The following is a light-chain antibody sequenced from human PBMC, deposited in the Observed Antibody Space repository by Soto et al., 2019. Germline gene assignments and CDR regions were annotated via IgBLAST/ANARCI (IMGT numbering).Light chain of an antibody. V-gene: IGKV3-11*01. Sequence: EIVLTQSPATLSLSPGERATLSCRASQSVSSYIAWYQQKPGQAPRLLIYDASNRATGIPARFSGSGSGTDFTLTISRLEPEDFAVYYCHQYDSWTFGQGTKVDIK. J-gene: IGKJ1*01. CDR3: HQYDSWT. CDR2: DAS. CDR1: QSVSSY.